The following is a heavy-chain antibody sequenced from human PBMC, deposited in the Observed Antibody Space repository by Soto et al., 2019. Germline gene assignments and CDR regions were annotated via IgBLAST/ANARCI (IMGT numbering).Heavy chain of an antibody. CDR3: VRALRHTAMVYPCFDP. CDR1: GYTFTSCD. J-gene: IGHJ5*02. Sequence: ASVKVSCKASGYTFTSCDINWVRQATEQGLEWMGWMDPNSGNTGYAQKFQGRVAMTRNTSRITAYMELSRLRSEDTAVYYCVRALRHTAMVYPCFDPWGQGTLVTVSS. CDR2: MDPNSGNT. V-gene: IGHV1-8*01. D-gene: IGHD5-18*01.